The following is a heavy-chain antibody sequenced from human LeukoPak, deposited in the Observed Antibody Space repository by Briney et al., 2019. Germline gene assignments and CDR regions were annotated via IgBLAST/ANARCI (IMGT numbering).Heavy chain of an antibody. Sequence: GALRLSCAASGFTFSSYSMNWVRQAPGKGLEWVSSISSSSSYIYYADSVKGRFTISRDNAKNSLYLQMNSLRAEDTAVYYCARVRFLDNAFDIWGQGTMVTVSS. CDR2: ISSSSSYI. V-gene: IGHV3-21*01. CDR3: ARVRFLDNAFDI. CDR1: GFTFSSYS. D-gene: IGHD3-3*01. J-gene: IGHJ3*02.